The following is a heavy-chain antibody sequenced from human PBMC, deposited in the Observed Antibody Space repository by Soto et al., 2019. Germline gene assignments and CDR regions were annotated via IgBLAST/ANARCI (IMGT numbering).Heavy chain of an antibody. CDR2: TYYRSKWYN. CDR3: AIGYKYCSSTSCYDTDPSYYYGMDV. Sequence: KQSQTLSLTCAISGDSVSSNSAAWNWIRQSPSRGLEWLGRTYYRSKWYNDYAVSVKSRITINPDTSKNQFSLQLNSVTPEDTAVYYCAIGYKYCSSTSCYDTDPSYYYGMDVWGQGTTVTVSS. V-gene: IGHV6-1*01. J-gene: IGHJ6*02. CDR1: GDSVSSNSAA. D-gene: IGHD2-2*01.